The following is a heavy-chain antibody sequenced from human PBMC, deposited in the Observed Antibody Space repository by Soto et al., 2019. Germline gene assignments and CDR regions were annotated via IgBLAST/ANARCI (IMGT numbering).Heavy chain of an antibody. D-gene: IGHD3-3*01. CDR1: GFTFSSYS. V-gene: IGHV3-21*01. J-gene: IGHJ3*02. CDR2: ISSSSSYI. Sequence: GGSLRLSCAASGFTFSSYSMNWVRQAPGKGLEWVSSISSSSSYIYYADSVKGRFTISRDNAKNSLYLQMNSLRAEDTAVYYCAATTYYDFWSGYRNDAFDIWGQGTMVTVSS. CDR3: AATTYYDFWSGYRNDAFDI.